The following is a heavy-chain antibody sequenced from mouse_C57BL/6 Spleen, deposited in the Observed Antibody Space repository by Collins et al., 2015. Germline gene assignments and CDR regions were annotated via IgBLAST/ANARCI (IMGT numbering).Heavy chain of an antibody. D-gene: IGHD4-1*01. V-gene: IGHV2-3*01. Sequence: GFSLTNYGVSWVRQPPGKGLEWLGVIWGDGSTNYHSALISRLIISKDNSKSQVFLKLNSLQTDDTATYYCAGTGYYFDYWGQGTTLTVSS. CDR2: IWGDGST. J-gene: IGHJ2*01. CDR1: GFSLTNYG. CDR3: AGTGYYFDY.